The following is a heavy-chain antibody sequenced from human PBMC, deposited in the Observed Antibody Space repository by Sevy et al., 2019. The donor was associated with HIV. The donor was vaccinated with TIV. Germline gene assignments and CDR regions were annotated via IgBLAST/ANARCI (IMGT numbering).Heavy chain of an antibody. CDR2: IYHSGST. D-gene: IGHD2-2*01. J-gene: IGHJ4*02. CDR3: ARVMDSSSNCCPFDY. V-gene: IGHV4-30-2*01. CDR1: GGSISSGGYS. Sequence: SETLSLTCAVSGGSISSGGYSWSWIRQPPGKGLEWIGYIYHSGSTYYNPSLKSRVTISVDRSKNQFSLKLSSVTAADTAVYYCARVMDSSSNCCPFDYWGQGTLVTVS.